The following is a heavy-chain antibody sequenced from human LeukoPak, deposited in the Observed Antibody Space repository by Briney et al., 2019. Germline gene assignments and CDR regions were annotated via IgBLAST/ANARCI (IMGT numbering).Heavy chain of an antibody. J-gene: IGHJ4*02. V-gene: IGHV3-53*01. CDR2: IYTAGST. CDR3: AGGNTWPGLSY. D-gene: IGHD6-25*01. CDR1: GFTVSGNY. Sequence: EGSLRLSCAASGFTVSGNYMSWVRQAPGKGLEWVSVIYTAGSTYNADSVKGRFTISRDKSKNTLYLQMNTLRAEGTAVYFCAGGNTWPGLSYWGQGTLLTVSS.